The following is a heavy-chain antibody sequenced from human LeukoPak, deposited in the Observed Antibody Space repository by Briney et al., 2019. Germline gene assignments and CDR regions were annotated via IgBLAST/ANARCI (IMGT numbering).Heavy chain of an antibody. V-gene: IGHV3-23*01. J-gene: IGHJ4*02. CDR2: ISPFGGST. Sequence: GGSLRLSCAASGFTFSSYGMSWVRQAPGKGLEWVSAISPFGGSTYYADSVKGRFTISRDNAKKSLYLQMNRLRAEDTAVYYCASQSFGELAYWGQGTLVTVSS. D-gene: IGHD3-10*01. CDR3: ASQSFGELAY. CDR1: GFTFSSYG.